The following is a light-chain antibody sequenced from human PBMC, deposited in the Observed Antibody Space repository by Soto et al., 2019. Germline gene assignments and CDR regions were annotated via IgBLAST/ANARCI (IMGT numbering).Light chain of an antibody. CDR1: SSNVGSYKL. CDR3: CSSGGSSVV. V-gene: IGLV2-23*02. Sequence: QSALTQPASVSGSPGQSITISCTGTSSNVGSYKLVSWYQQHPGKAPKLMIFEVNKRPSGVSNRFSGSKSGNTASLTISGLKVEDEADYYCCSSGGSSVVFGGGTKLTVL. CDR2: EVN. J-gene: IGLJ2*01.